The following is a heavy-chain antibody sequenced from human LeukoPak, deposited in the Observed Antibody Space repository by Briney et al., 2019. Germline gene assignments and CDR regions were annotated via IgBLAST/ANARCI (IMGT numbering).Heavy chain of an antibody. CDR2: IIPILGIA. CDR1: GGTFSSYT. Sequence: GSSVKVSCKASGGTFSSYTISWVRQAPGQGLEWMGRIIPILGIANYAQKFQGRVTITADKSTSTAYMELSSLRSEDTAVYYCARESVVGATVGYYYYMDVWGKGTTVTVSS. D-gene: IGHD1-26*01. J-gene: IGHJ6*03. CDR3: ARESVVGATVGYYYYMDV. V-gene: IGHV1-69*04.